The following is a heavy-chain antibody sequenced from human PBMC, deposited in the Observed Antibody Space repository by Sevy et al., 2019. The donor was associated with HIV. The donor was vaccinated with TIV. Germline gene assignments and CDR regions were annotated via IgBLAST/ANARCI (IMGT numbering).Heavy chain of an antibody. V-gene: IGHV3-30*04. CDR3: ARDALPFCGGDCYSHFFDP. CDR1: GFTFSSYS. CDR2: ISHDGGTQ. D-gene: IGHD2-21*02. Sequence: GGSLRLSFVGSGFTFSSYSFNWVRLAPGKGLEWVSLISHDGGTQFFADSVRGRFTISRDNSKNTLGLEMNSLRPEDTAVYFCARDALPFCGGDCYSHFFDPWGQGTLVTVSS. J-gene: IGHJ5*02.